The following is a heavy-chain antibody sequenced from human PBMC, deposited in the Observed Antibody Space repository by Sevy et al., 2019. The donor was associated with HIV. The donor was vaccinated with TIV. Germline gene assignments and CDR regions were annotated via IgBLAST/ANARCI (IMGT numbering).Heavy chain of an antibody. Sequence: SETLSLTCTVSGGSISSYYWSWIRQPPGKGLEWIGYIYYSGSTNYYPSLKSRVTISVDTSKNQFSLKLSSVTAADTAVYYCARDRVYCSGGSCYNWFDPWGQGTLVTVSS. J-gene: IGHJ5*02. CDR3: ARDRVYCSGGSCYNWFDP. CDR1: GGSISSYY. D-gene: IGHD2-15*01. V-gene: IGHV4-59*13. CDR2: IYYSGST.